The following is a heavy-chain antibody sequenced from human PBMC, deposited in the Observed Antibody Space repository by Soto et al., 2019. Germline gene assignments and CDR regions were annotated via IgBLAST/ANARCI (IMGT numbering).Heavy chain of an antibody. CDR2: IYHSGST. V-gene: IGHV4-30-2*01. Sequence: SETLSLTCAVSGGSISSGGHSWSWIRQPPGKGLEWIGYIYHSGSTYYNPSLKSRVSFSLDTSMNQFSLNLNSVTAADTAVYYCAKQRDGNSFRYFSYWGQVTLVTVSS. J-gene: IGHJ4*02. CDR3: AKQRDGNSFRYFSY. CDR1: GGSISSGGHS. D-gene: IGHD4-4*01.